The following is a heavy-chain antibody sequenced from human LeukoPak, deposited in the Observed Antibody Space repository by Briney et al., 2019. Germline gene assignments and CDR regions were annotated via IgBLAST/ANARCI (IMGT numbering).Heavy chain of an antibody. CDR1: GVSVGSAGYY. V-gene: IGHV4-61*08. D-gene: IGHD1-26*01. Sequence: SEALSPTCSVSGVSVGSAGYYWSWIRQPPGGGLEWLGYIYYISNTNYNPSLKSRVTMSLNPSGNQFSLKLNSVTAADTAMYYCARTQSQSGSYRYYFGYWGQGTLVTVSS. CDR3: ARTQSQSGSYRYYFGY. CDR2: IYYISNT. J-gene: IGHJ4*02.